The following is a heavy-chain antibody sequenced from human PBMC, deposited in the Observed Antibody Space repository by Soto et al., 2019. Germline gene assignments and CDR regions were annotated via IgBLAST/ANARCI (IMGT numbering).Heavy chain of an antibody. CDR1: GFTFSSYA. J-gene: IGHJ3*02. D-gene: IGHD2-15*01. CDR3: AKDGGDIVVLVAVLGDAFDI. Sequence: EVQLLESGGGLVQPGGSLRLSCVASGFTFSSYAMSWVRQAPGKGLEWVSAISGSGGSTYYADSVKGRFTISRDNSKNTLYLQMNRLRAEDTAVYCYAKDGGDIVVLVAVLGDAFDIWGQGTIVTVSS. CDR2: ISGSGGST. V-gene: IGHV3-23*01.